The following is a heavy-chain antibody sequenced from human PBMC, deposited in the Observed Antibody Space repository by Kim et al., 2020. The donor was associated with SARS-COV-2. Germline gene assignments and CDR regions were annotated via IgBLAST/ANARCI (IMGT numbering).Heavy chain of an antibody. CDR2: ISSSNSFI. CDR3: ARDRTAAGGYYYYGMDV. D-gene: IGHD3-10*01. V-gene: IGHV3-11*05. CDR1: GFTLSDYY. Sequence: GGSLRLSCAASGFTLSDYYMSWIRQAPGKGLEWISYISSSNSFIDYADSVKGRFTISRDNAKNSLFLQMSSLRADDTAVYYCARDRTAAGGYYYYGMDVWGQGTTVTVSS. J-gene: IGHJ6*02.